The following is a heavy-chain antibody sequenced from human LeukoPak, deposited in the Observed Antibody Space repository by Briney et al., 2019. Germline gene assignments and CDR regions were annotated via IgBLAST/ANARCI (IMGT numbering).Heavy chain of an antibody. CDR1: GGTFSSYA. D-gene: IGHD6-6*01. CDR2: IIPIFGTA. Sequence: ASVKVSCKASGGTFSSYAISWVRQAPGQGLEWMGGIIPIFGTANYAQKFQGRVTITTDESTSTAYMELSSLRSEDTAVYYCVAYSSSSKPLDYWGQGTLVTVSS. CDR3: VAYSSSSKPLDY. V-gene: IGHV1-69*05. J-gene: IGHJ4*02.